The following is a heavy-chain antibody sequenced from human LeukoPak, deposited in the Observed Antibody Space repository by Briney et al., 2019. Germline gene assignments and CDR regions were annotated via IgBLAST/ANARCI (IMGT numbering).Heavy chain of an antibody. V-gene: IGHV1-69*06. D-gene: IGHD6-19*01. J-gene: IGHJ5*02. CDR2: IIPIFGTA. CDR1: GGTFSSYA. Sequence: ASVKVSCKASGGTFSSYAISWVRQAPGQGLEWMGGIIPIFGTANYAQRFQGRVTITADKSTSTAYMELSSLRSEDTAVYYCASRTIAVAGTGNWFDPWGQGTLVTASS. CDR3: ASRTIAVAGTGNWFDP.